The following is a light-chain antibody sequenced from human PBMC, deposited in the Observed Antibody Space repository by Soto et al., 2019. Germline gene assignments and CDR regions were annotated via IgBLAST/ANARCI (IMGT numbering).Light chain of an antibody. V-gene: IGKV1-6*01. J-gene: IGKJ2*01. CDR3: LQNHNYPYT. CDR2: AAS. CDR1: QDIRND. Sequence: AIQMTQSPSSLSASVGDRVTITCRASQDIRNDLGWFQQRPGKAPKVLIYAASSLQSGVPSRFSGSGSGTDFTLTISSLQPEDFATYYCLQNHNYPYTFGQGTKVDIK.